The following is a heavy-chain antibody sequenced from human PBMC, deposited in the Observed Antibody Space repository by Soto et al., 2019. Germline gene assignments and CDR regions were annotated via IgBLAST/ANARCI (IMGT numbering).Heavy chain of an antibody. CDR1: GFTFSSYA. CDR3: AKDIDGGGDYFDY. D-gene: IGHD3-16*01. CDR2: ISGSGGST. Sequence: SLRLSCAASGFTFSSYAMSWVRQAPGKGLEWVSAISGSGGSTYYADSVKGRFTISRDNSKNTLYLQMNSLRAEDTAVYYCAKDIDGGGDYFDYWGQGTLVTVSS. J-gene: IGHJ4*02. V-gene: IGHV3-23*01.